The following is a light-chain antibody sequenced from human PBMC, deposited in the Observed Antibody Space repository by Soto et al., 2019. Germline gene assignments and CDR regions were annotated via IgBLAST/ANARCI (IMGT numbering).Light chain of an antibody. CDR2: DVS. Sequence: QSALTQPRSVSGSPGQSVTISCTGTSSDVGGYNHVSWYQQHPGKAPKLMIYDVSKWPSGVPDRFSGSKSGNTASLTISGIQAEDEAEYYCGSYAGHYMWVFGGGTKLTVL. J-gene: IGLJ3*02. CDR3: GSYAGHYMWV. V-gene: IGLV2-11*01. CDR1: SSDVGGYNH.